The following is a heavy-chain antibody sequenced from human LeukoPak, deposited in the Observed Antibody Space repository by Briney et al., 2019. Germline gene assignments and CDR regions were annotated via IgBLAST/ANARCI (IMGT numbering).Heavy chain of an antibody. J-gene: IGHJ3*02. Sequence: PSETLSLTCTVSGGSISSSSYYWGWIRQPPGKGLEWIGSIYYSGSTYYNPSLKSRVTISVDTSKNRFSLKLSSVTAADTAVYYCARHEISGWYLEGMGYAFDIWGQGTMVTVSS. CDR3: ARHEISGWYLEGMGYAFDI. CDR1: GGSISSSSYY. D-gene: IGHD6-19*01. CDR2: IYYSGST. V-gene: IGHV4-39*01.